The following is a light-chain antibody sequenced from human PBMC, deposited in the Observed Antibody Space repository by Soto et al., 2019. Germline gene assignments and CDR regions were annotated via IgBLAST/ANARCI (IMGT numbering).Light chain of an antibody. CDR3: CSYAGSSTLV. Sequence: QSVLTQPASGSVSPGQSITISCGGSGDDIGGYNFVSWYQHHPGKAPKLIIYDVTHRPSGVSNRFYGSKSGNTASLTISGLQAEDEADYYCCSYAGSSTLVFGGGTKLTVL. J-gene: IGLJ2*01. CDR1: GDDIGGYNF. CDR2: DVT. V-gene: IGLV2-23*02.